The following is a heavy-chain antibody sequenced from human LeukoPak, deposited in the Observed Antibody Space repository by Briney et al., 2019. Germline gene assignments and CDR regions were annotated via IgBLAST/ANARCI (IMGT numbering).Heavy chain of an antibody. CDR3: ARRGSTVTTHNFDY. J-gene: IGHJ4*02. CDR2: ISSSSSAI. Sequence: GGSLRLSCAASGFTFSSYSMNRVRQAPGKGLEWVSSISSSSSAIYYADSVKGRFTISRDNAKNSLYLQMNSLRAEDTAVYYCARRGSTVTTHNFDYWGQGTLVTVSS. V-gene: IGHV3-21*01. D-gene: IGHD4-17*01. CDR1: GFTFSSYS.